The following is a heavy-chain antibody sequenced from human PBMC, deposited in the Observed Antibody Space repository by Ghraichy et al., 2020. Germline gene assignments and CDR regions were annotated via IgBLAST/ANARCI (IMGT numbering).Heavy chain of an antibody. J-gene: IGHJ4*02. D-gene: IGHD2-2*01. V-gene: IGHV3-21*01. CDR1: GFTFSSYS. Sequence: GGSLRLSCAASGFTFSSYSMSWVRQAPGKGLEWVSSISSGSSYIYYADSVTGRFTVSRDNAKNSLYLHMNSLRAEDTAVYYCARGPPTIGFCSSTNCYSYFDYWGQGTLVPVSS. CDR3: ARGPPTIGFCSSTNCYSYFDY. CDR2: ISSGSSYI.